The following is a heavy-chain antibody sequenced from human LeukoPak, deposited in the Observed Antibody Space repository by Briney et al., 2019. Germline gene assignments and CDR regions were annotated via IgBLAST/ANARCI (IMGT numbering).Heavy chain of an antibody. J-gene: IGHJ4*02. CDR1: GYTFTGYY. CDR2: INPNSGGT. V-gene: IGHV1-2*02. CDR3: AIWGAMSSSGWYY. Sequence: GASVKVSCKASGYTFTGYYMHWVRQAPGQGLEWMGWINPNSGGTNYAQKFQGRVTMTRDTSISTAYMELSRLRSDDTAVYYCAIWGAMSSSGWYYWGQGTLVTVSS. D-gene: IGHD6-19*01.